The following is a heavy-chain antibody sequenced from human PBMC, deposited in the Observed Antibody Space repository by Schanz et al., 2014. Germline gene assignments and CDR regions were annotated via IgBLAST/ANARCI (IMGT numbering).Heavy chain of an antibody. V-gene: IGHV3-33*06. CDR2: VCYDGSKK. Sequence: KLVESGGGVVQPGRSLRLSCAASGFTFSSYGMHWVRQVPGKGLEWVAVVCYDGSKKYYADSVKGRFTTSRDNSKNTMYLQMTSLRAEDTAVYYCVKDLQRELLRDDHYYGMDVWGQGTTVTVSS. CDR3: VKDLQRELLRDDHYYGMDV. CDR1: GFTFSSYG. J-gene: IGHJ6*02. D-gene: IGHD1-26*01.